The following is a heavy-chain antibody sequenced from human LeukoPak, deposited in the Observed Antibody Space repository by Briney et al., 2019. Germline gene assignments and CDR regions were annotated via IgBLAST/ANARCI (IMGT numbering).Heavy chain of an antibody. V-gene: IGHV3-48*04. CDR1: GFTFSSYS. Sequence: GGSLRLSCAASGFTFSSYSMNWVRQAPGKGLEWVSYISSSSSTIYYADSVKGRFTISRDNAKNSLYLQMNSLRAEDTAVYYCARDALPLIHMDVWGKGTTVTVSS. CDR3: ARDALPLIHMDV. CDR2: ISSSSSTI. J-gene: IGHJ6*03.